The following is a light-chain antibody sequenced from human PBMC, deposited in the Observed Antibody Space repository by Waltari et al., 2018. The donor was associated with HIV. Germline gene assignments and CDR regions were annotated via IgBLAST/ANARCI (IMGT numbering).Light chain of an antibody. CDR2: LAS. Sequence: DIVMTQSPLSLPVTPGEPAYISCRSNQSLLHRNGNNFLDWYLQKQGQSPQLLIYLASNLASGVPERFSGSGSGTDFTLKISRVEAEDVGLYYCMQDLHTPTFGQGTKVEIK. V-gene: IGKV2-28*01. CDR3: MQDLHTPT. CDR1: QSLLHRNGNNF. J-gene: IGKJ1*01.